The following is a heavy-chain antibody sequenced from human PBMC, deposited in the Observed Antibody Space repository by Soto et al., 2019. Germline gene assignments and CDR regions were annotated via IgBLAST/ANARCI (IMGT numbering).Heavy chain of an antibody. CDR3: ARDCAAAGPVDY. D-gene: IGHD6-13*01. CDR1: GYTFTSYG. Sequence: QVQLVQSGAEVKKPGASVKVSCKASGYTFTSYGISWVRQAPGQGLEWMGWISAYNGNTNYAQKLQGRVTMTTDTCTRTVYMELRSLRSDDTVVYECARDCAAAGPVDYWGQGALVAVS. J-gene: IGHJ4*02. CDR2: ISAYNGNT. V-gene: IGHV1-18*01.